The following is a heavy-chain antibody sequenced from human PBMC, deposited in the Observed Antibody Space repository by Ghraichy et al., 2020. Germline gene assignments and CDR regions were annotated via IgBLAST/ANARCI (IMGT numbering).Heavy chain of an antibody. CDR2: ISFDGSNK. V-gene: IGHV3-30*09. CDR1: GFTFRSYA. CDR3: AREWGLRAFDY. D-gene: IGHD1-26*01. J-gene: IGHJ4*02. Sequence: GGSLRLSCAASGFTFRSYAMHWVRQAPGKGLDWVAFISFDGSNKYYTDSVKGRFAISRDNSKNTLYLQMNSLSAEDTAVYYCAREWGLRAFDYWGQGTLVTVSS.